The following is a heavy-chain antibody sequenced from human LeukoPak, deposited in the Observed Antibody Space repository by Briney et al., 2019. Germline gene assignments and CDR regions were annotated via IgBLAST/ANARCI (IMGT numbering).Heavy chain of an antibody. Sequence: PSETLSDTCVVPGVSISKSLGNSIRQPPGKGLEWIGYISYRGSTHYNPSLKSRVTLSVDMSKHQLSLKLTSVTAADTAVYYRSGEGYLDGYNHFCDRGQVTLVTVSS. J-gene: IGHJ4*02. CDR1: GVSISKSL. D-gene: IGHD5-24*01. CDR3: SGEGYLDGYNHFCD. V-gene: IGHV4-59*01. CDR2: ISYRGST.